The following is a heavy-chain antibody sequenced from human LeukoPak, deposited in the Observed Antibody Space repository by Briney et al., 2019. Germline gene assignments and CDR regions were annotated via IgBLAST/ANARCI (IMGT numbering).Heavy chain of an antibody. Sequence: PGGSLRLSCAASGFTFSSYAMSWVRQAPGKGLEWVSAISGSGGSTYYADSVKGRFTISRDNSKNTLHLQMNSLRAEDTAVYYCAKELPRARDYDFWSGYYTRGALNFDYWGQGTLVTVSS. CDR2: ISGSGGST. D-gene: IGHD3-3*01. J-gene: IGHJ4*02. CDR1: GFTFSSYA. V-gene: IGHV3-23*01. CDR3: AKELPRARDYDFWSGYYTRGALNFDY.